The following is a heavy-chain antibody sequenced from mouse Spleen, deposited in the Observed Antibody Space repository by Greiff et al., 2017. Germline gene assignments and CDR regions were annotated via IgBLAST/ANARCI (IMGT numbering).Heavy chain of an antibody. V-gene: IGHV3-1*01. D-gene: IGHD4-1*01. CDR1: GYSITSGYD. CDR2: ISYSGST. Sequence: VQLKESGPGMVKPSHSLSLTCTVTGYSITSGYDWHWIRHFPGNKLEWMGYISYSGSTNYNPSLKSRISITHDTSKNHFFLKLNSVTTEDTATYYCARESNWDEGAMDYWGQGTSVTVSS. CDR3: ARESNWDEGAMDY. J-gene: IGHJ4*01.